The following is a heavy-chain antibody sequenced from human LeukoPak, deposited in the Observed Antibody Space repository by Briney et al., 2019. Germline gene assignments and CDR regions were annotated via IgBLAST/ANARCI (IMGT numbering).Heavy chain of an antibody. V-gene: IGHV4-39*01. CDR2: IYYSGST. D-gene: IGHD6-13*01. CDR1: GGSISSSTYY. Sequence: SETLSLTCSVSGGSISSSTYYWGWFCQPPGKGLEWIGSIYYSGSTYYNPSLKSRVTISVDTSKNQFSLKLSSVTAADTAVYYCARLAGIPNWFDPWGQGTLVTVSS. J-gene: IGHJ5*02. CDR3: ARLAGIPNWFDP.